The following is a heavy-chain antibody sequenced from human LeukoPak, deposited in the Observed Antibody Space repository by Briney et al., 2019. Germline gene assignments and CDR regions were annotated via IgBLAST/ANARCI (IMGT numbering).Heavy chain of an antibody. CDR2: ISFDGTNK. CDR3: ATDYGDYEPIDY. Sequence: GGSLRLSCTASGVTLSNYAMHWVRRPPGRGLEWVAVISFDGTNKYYGDSVEGRFSVSRDNSKNILYLQMNSLRPDDTAIYYCATDYGDYEPIDYWGQVTLVTVSS. D-gene: IGHD4-17*01. V-gene: IGHV3-30*04. J-gene: IGHJ4*02. CDR1: GVTLSNYA.